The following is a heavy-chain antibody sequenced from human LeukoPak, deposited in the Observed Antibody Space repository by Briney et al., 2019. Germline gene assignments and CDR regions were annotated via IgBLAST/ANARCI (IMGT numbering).Heavy chain of an antibody. CDR3: AKDYYGSGTIRGRFDY. J-gene: IGHJ4*02. CDR2: ISWNSGSI. V-gene: IGHV3-9*01. Sequence: PGRSLRLSCAASGFTFDDYAMHWVRQAPGKGLEWVSGISWNSGSIGYADSVKGRFTISRDNAKNSLYLQMNSLRAEDTALYYCAKDYYGSGTIRGRFDYWGQGTLVTVSS. CDR1: GFTFDDYA. D-gene: IGHD3-10*01.